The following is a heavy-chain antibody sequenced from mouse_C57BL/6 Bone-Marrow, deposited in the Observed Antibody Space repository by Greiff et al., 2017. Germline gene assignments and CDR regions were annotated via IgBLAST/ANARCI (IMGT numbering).Heavy chain of an antibody. Sequence: VQLKESGAELMKPGASVKLSCKATGYTFTGYWIEWVKQRPGHGLEWIGEILPGSGSTNYNDKFKGKATFTADTSSNTAYMQLSSMTTEDSAIYYCASERLRPYYYAMDYWGQGTSVTVSS. V-gene: IGHV1-9*01. CDR1: GYTFTGYW. CDR2: ILPGSGST. J-gene: IGHJ4*01. CDR3: ASERLRPYYYAMDY. D-gene: IGHD1-2*01.